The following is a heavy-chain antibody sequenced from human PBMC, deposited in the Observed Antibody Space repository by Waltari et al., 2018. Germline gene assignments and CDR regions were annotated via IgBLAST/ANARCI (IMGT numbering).Heavy chain of an antibody. Sequence: EVQLLESGGGLVQPGGSLRLSCATSGFSFGGFGMNWVRQAPGKGLEWVSGIRGSGATTYYADSVRGRFTISRDNSRNTLYLQMNSLRAEDTAVYYCAKAFRGYSGSYFDYWGQGAPVTVSS. CDR1: GFSFGGFG. CDR2: IRGSGATT. CDR3: AKAFRGYSGSYFDY. D-gene: IGHD5-12*01. J-gene: IGHJ4*02. V-gene: IGHV3-23*01.